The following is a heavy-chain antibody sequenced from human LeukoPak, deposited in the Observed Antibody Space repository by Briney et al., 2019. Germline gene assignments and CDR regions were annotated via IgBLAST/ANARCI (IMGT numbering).Heavy chain of an antibody. CDR2: IDNSGYT. CDR3: AKHYMGPYDSRGIDY. D-gene: IGHD6-25*01. Sequence: GSLRLSCAASGFSFSLYNMNWIREPPGKGLEWVGSIDNSGYTYTNPSVESRVTISVDGSRKQFSLKLSTVTAEDTATYYCAKHYMGPYDSRGIDYWGQGSLVTVSS. J-gene: IGHJ4*02. V-gene: IGHV4-39*01. CDR1: GFSFSLYN.